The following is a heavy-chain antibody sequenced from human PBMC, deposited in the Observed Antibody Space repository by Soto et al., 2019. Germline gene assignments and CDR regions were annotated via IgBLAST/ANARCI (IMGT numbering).Heavy chain of an antibody. CDR3: ARDRAVGGYFYWHPGDY. CDR2: ISSSSSYI. CDR1: GFTFSSYS. D-gene: IGHD3-9*01. J-gene: IGHJ4*02. V-gene: IGHV3-21*01. Sequence: EVQLVESGGGLVKPGGSLRLSCAASGFTFSSYSMNWVRQAPGKGLEWVSSISSSSSYIYYADSVKGRFTISRDNAKNSLYLHMNSLRAEDTAVYYCARDRAVGGYFYWHPGDYWGQGTLVTVSS.